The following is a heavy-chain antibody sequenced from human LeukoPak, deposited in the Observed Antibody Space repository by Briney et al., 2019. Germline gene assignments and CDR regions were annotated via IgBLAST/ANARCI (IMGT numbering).Heavy chain of an antibody. Sequence: GGSLRLSCAASGFTFSSYSMNWVRQAPGKGLEWVSYISSYSDSIYYADPVKGRFTISRDNAKNLLYPQVNSLRADDTAVYYCAREGSYSSGWYYAFDIWAKGQWSPSLQ. J-gene: IGHJ3*02. CDR3: AREGSYSSGWYYAFDI. CDR1: GFTFSSYS. CDR2: ISSYSDSI. V-gene: IGHV3-48*04. D-gene: IGHD6-19*01.